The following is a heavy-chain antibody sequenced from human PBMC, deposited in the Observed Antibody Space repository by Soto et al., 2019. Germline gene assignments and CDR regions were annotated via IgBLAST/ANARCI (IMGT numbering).Heavy chain of an antibody. J-gene: IGHJ4*02. Sequence: QVQLVESGGGVVQPGRSLRLSCAASGFTFSRSAMHWVRQAPGKGLEWVAVISYDGSNKYYADSVKGRFTISRDNSKNPLYLQMNSLRAEDTAVYYWARADSSGWRYWGQGTLVTVSS. CDR1: GFTFSRSA. CDR3: ARADSSGWRY. V-gene: IGHV3-30-3*01. D-gene: IGHD6-19*01. CDR2: ISYDGSNK.